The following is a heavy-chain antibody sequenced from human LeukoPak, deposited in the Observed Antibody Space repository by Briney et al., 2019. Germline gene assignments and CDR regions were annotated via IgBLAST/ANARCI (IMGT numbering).Heavy chain of an antibody. CDR2: IHTSGST. Sequence: PSETLSLTCTVSGDSISSSYWGWIRQPAGKGLEWIGRIHTSGSTYYSPSLKSRVTMSVDTSTNQFSLELSSVTAADTAMHFCARVRLGRGLDYWGQGTLVTVSS. V-gene: IGHV4-4*07. CDR1: GDSISSSY. J-gene: IGHJ4*02. D-gene: IGHD6-19*01. CDR3: ARVRLGRGLDY.